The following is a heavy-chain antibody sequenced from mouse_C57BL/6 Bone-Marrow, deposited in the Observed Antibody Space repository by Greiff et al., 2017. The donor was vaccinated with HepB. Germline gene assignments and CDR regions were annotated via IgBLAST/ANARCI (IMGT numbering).Heavy chain of an antibody. CDR1: GIDFSRYW. CDR3: ARQEYGNYFDY. Sequence: DVHLVESGGGLVQPGGSLKLSCAASGIDFSRYWMSWVRRAPGKGLEWIGEINPDSSTINYAPSLKDKFIISRDNAKNTLYLQMSKVRSDDTALYYCARQEYGNYFDYWGQGTTLTVSS. D-gene: IGHD2-10*02. V-gene: IGHV4-1*01. J-gene: IGHJ2*01. CDR2: INPDSSTI.